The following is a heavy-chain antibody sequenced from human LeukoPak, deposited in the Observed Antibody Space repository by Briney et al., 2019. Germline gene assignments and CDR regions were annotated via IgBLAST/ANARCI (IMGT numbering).Heavy chain of an antibody. D-gene: IGHD5-18*01. Sequence: GGSLRLSCAASGFTFNTYAMSWVRQAPGKGLEWVSGISASGGSTYYADSVKGRFTISRDNSKNTLYLQMNSLRAEDTAVYYCAKDQGYSYGHSLDYWGQGTLVTVSS. V-gene: IGHV3-23*01. CDR1: GFTFNTYA. CDR2: ISASGGST. J-gene: IGHJ4*02. CDR3: AKDQGYSYGHSLDY.